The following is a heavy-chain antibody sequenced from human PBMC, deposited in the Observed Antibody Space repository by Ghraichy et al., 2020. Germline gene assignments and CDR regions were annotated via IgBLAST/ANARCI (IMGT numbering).Heavy chain of an antibody. CDR1: GFTFTSYW. Sequence: GGSLRLSCVASGFTFTSYWMHWVRQAPGKGLVWVSRINSDGSHSIYADSVKGRFTISRDNAKNTLYLQMSSLRDEDTAVYYCARGGGDHAFDIWGQGTVVTVSS. D-gene: IGHD3-16*01. V-gene: IGHV3-74*01. J-gene: IGHJ3*02. CDR3: ARGGGDHAFDI. CDR2: INSDGSHS.